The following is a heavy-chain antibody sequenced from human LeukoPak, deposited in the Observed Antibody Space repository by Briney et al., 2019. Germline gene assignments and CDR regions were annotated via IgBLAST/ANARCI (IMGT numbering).Heavy chain of an antibody. D-gene: IGHD2-2*01. CDR1: GYTFTTYA. CDR2: INPNSGVS. Sequence: ASVKVSCKASGYTFTTYAMNWVRQAPGQGLEWMGWINPNSGVSNYAQKFQGRVTMTTDTSISTAYMELSRLRSDDTAVYYCARGPLIVVVPAAIGGDYWGQGTLVTVSS. J-gene: IGHJ4*02. CDR3: ARGPLIVVVPAAIGGDY. V-gene: IGHV1-2*02.